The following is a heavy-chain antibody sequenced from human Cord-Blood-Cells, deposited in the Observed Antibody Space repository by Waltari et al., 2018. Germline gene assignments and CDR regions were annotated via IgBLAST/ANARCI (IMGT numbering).Heavy chain of an antibody. D-gene: IGHD2-15*01. CDR2: IYYSGST. J-gene: IGHJ4*02. CDR3: FLGYCSGGSCYSFDY. CDR1: GGSISSSSYY. V-gene: IGHV4-39*01. Sequence: QLQLQESGPGLVKPSETLSLTCTVSGGSISSSSYYWGWIRQPPGKGLEWIGSIYYSGSTYHNPSLKSRVTISVDTSKNQFSLKLSSVTAADTAVYYCFLGYCSGGSCYSFDYWGQGTLVTVSS.